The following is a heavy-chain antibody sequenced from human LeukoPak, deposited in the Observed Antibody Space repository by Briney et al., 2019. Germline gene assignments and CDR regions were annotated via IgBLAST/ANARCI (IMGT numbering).Heavy chain of an antibody. CDR2: IYYSGST. CDR1: GYSNSRGYY. D-gene: IGHD3-3*01. CDR3: ARFGDRYDFRSGGTSMDD. V-gene: IGHV4-38-2*01. Sequence: SETLSLTCAVSGYSNSRGYYWGWIRQPPGKGLEWIGWIYYSGSTYYNPSVKSRVTISVDTSKNQFSPKLSSVTAADTAVYYCARFGDRYDFRSGGTSMDDWGKGTTVTVSS. J-gene: IGHJ6*03.